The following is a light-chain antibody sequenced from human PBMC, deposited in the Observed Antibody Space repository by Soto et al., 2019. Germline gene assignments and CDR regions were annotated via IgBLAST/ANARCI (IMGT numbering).Light chain of an antibody. Sequence: SVARSXRATLSFSPSKNVNSNLAWYQQRPGQVPKLLIYGASTRATAIPARCSGSGSGTEFTLTISSLQSEDFAVYYCQQYNNWPPWALGQGTKVDIK. V-gene: IGKV3-15*01. CDR2: GAS. J-gene: IGKJ1*01. CDR3: QQYNNWPPWA. CDR1: KNVNSN.